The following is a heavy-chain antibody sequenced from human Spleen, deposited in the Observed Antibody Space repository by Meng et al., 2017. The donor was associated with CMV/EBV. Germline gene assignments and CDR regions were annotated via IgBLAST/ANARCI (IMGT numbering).Heavy chain of an antibody. J-gene: IGHJ4*02. Sequence: PETLSLTCAVSGDSISRNLWWSWVRQPPGKGLEWIGEISYSGSTKYNPSLQSRVTISSDTTNNRFSLRLNSVTAADTGVYFCARSPGFWSLDYWGRGTLVTVSS. V-gene: IGHV4-4*01. D-gene: IGHD2-8*02. CDR3: ARSPGFWSLDY. CDR2: ISYSGST. CDR1: GDSISRNLW.